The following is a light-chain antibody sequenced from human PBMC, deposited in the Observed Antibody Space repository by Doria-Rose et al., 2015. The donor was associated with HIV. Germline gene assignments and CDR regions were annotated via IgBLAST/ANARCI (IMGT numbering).Light chain of an antibody. Sequence: QSVVTQPPSVSAAPGQKVAISCSGSSSNIGENYVSWYQQFPGTAPKLLIFDNNKRPSGIPDRFSGSKSGSAATLGITGLQTGDEADYYCGTWDASLSAGVFGGGTRLTVL. CDR2: DNN. V-gene: IGLV1-51*01. CDR1: SSNIGENY. J-gene: IGLJ3*02. CDR3: GTWDASLSAGV.